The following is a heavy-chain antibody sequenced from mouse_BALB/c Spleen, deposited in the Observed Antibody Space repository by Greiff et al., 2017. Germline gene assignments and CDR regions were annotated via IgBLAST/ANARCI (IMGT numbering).Heavy chain of an antibody. CDR3: ARPHYYGSPWFAY. CDR1: GYSITSDYA. D-gene: IGHD1-1*01. CDR2: ISYSGST. Sequence: EVQLQQSGPGLVKPSQSLSLTCTVTGYSITSDYAWNWIRQFPGNQLEWMGYISYSGSTSYNPSLKSRISITRDTSKNQFFLQLNSVTTEDTATYYCARPHYYGSPWFAYWGQGTLVTVSA. J-gene: IGHJ3*01. V-gene: IGHV3-2*02.